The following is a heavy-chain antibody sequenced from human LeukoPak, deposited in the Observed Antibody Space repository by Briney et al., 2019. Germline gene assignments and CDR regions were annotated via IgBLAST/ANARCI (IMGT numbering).Heavy chain of an antibody. CDR3: AIDPNGDDIVAFDM. V-gene: IGHV3-23*01. CDR1: GFIFSNYA. CDR2: IRGSGGGT. Sequence: PGGSLRLSCAAPGFIFSNYALMWLRQSPGKGLKWVSAIRGSGGGTVYADSVKGRFTISRDNSKNTLYLRMDGLRAEDTAGYYCAIDPNGDDIVAFDMWGRGPLVTVST. D-gene: IGHD4-17*01. J-gene: IGHJ3*02.